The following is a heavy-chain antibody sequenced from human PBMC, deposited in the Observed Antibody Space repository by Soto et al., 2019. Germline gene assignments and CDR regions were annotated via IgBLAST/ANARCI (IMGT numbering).Heavy chain of an antibody. CDR1: GFIFGGNG. V-gene: IGHV3-33*01. D-gene: IGHD2-21*01. CDR2: IWFYGSQQ. J-gene: IGHJ4*02. CDR3: SRAIGANAYFD. Sequence: QVELVESGGGVVQPGRSRRLSCAASGFIFGGNGMHWVRQAPGKGREWVATIWFYGSQQRYAGSVQGRLIIARDNSKSRLDLEVNSLGVEDTAVCYCSRAIGANAYFDWGQGTLLAVSS.